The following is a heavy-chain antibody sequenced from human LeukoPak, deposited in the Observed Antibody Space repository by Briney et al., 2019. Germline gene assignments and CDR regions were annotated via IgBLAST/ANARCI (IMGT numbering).Heavy chain of an antibody. J-gene: IGHJ2*01. CDR1: GGSISSSSYY. V-gene: IGHV4-39*01. Sequence: PPETLSLTCTVSGGSISSSSYYWGWIRQPPGKGLEWIGSIYYSGSTYYNLSLKSRVTISVDTSKNQFSLKLSSVTAVDTAVYYCARNRAVRYYDSSGYSSYRDWYFDLWRRGTLVTVSS. D-gene: IGHD3-22*01. CDR2: IYYSGST. CDR3: ARNRAVRYYDSSGYSSYRDWYFDL.